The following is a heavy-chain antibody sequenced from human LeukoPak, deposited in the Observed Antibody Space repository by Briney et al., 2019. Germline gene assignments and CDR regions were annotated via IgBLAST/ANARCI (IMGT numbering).Heavy chain of an antibody. J-gene: IGHJ4*02. V-gene: IGHV3-48*02. CDR1: GFTFSSYA. Sequence: SGGSLSLSCAASGFTFSSYAMNWVRQAPGKGLEWVSYISYSSRTIYNADSVKGRFTISRDNAKNSLYLQMDSLRDEDSAVYYCARPGEADYWGQGTLVTVSS. CDR3: ARPGEADY. D-gene: IGHD3-10*01. CDR2: ISYSSRTI.